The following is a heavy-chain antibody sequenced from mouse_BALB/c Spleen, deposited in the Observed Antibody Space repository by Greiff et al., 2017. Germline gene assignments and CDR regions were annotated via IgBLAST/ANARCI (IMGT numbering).Heavy chain of an antibody. J-gene: IGHJ1*01. CDR1: GFSLTSYG. D-gene: IGHD1-1*01. Sequence: VKLVESGPGLVAPSQSLSITCTVSGFSLTSYGVHWVRQPPGKGLEWLGVIWAGGSTNYNSALMSRLSISKDNSKSQVFLKMNSLQTDDTAMYYCARGGGITTDFDVWGAGTTVTVSS. CDR2: IWAGGST. CDR3: ARGGGITTDFDV. V-gene: IGHV2-9*02.